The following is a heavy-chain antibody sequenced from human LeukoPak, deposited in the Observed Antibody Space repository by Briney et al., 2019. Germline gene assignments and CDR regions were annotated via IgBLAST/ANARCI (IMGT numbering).Heavy chain of an antibody. D-gene: IGHD3-9*01. Sequence: GGSLRLSCAASGFIFTNYFMSWVRQAPGEGREWGASIKHDGSEKYYVDSVRGRFTISRDNTMNSLYLPMSSLRAEDTAVYYSAPDRAWRTTGYYLYYFEYWGQGTLVTYSS. CDR1: GFIFTNYF. V-gene: IGHV3-7*03. CDR2: IKHDGSEK. J-gene: IGHJ4*02. CDR3: APDRAWRTTGYYLYYFEY.